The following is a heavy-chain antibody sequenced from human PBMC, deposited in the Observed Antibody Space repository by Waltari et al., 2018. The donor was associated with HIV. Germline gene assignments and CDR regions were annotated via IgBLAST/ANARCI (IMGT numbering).Heavy chain of an antibody. CDR2: IISSSTK. J-gene: IGHJ6*02. Sequence: EVQLVESGGGLVQPGGSLRLSCAASGFTFSRYTMNWVRQAPGKGLEWVSYIISSSTKYYADAVKGRFTISRDNAKNSLYLQMNTLRAEDTAVYYCAGRSHSDFPSYYYYVMDVWGQGTTVTVSS. D-gene: IGHD4-4*01. CDR3: AGRSHSDFPSYYYYVMDV. CDR1: GFTFSRYT. V-gene: IGHV3-48*04.